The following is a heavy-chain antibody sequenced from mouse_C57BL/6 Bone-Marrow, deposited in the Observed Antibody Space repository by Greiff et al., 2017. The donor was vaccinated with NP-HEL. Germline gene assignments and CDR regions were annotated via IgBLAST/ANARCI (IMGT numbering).Heavy chain of an antibody. J-gene: IGHJ1*03. D-gene: IGHD2-3*01. CDR1: GYTFTSYG. V-gene: IGHV1-81*01. CDR2: IYPRSGNN. Sequence: VQLQQSGAELARPGASVKLSCKASGYTFTSYGISWVKQRTGQGLEWIGEIYPRSGNNYYNEKFKGKATLTADKSSSTAYMELRSLTSEDSAVYFCARDGYYDYWYFDVWGTGTTVTVSS. CDR3: ARDGYYDYWYFDV.